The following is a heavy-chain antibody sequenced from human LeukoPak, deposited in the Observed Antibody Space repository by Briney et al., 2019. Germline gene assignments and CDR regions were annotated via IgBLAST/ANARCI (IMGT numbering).Heavy chain of an antibody. V-gene: IGHV1-69*13. CDR2: IIPIFGTA. CDR1: GGTFSSYA. D-gene: IGHD5-24*01. CDR3: ARGKLNGYNLKT. J-gene: IGHJ5*02. Sequence: ASAKVSCKASGGTFSSYAISWVRQAPGQGLEWMGGIIPIFGTANYAQKFQGRVTITADESTSTAYMELSSLRSEDTAVYYCARGKLNGYNLKTWGQGTLVTVSS.